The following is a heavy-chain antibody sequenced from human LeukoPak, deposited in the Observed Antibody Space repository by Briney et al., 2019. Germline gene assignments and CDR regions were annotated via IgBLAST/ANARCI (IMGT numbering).Heavy chain of an antibody. CDR2: IYYSGST. CDR3: ARRPKLQYSSSWSYYFDY. V-gene: IGHV4-59*01. Sequence: SETLSLTFTVSGGSISSYYWSWIRQPPGKGLEWIGYIYYSGSTNYNPSLKSRVTISVDTSKNQFSLKLSSVTAADTAVYYCARRPKLQYSSSWSYYFDYWGQGTLSPSPQ. D-gene: IGHD6-13*01. J-gene: IGHJ4*02. CDR1: GGSISSYY.